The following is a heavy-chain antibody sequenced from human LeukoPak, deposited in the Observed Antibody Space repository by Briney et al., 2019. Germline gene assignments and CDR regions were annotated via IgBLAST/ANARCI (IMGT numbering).Heavy chain of an antibody. D-gene: IGHD3-16*02. CDR2: INHSGST. J-gene: IGHJ4*02. V-gene: IGHV4-34*01. Sequence: SETLSLTCAVYGGSFSGYYWSWIRQPPGKGLEWIGEINHSGSTNYNPSLKSRVTISVDTSKNQSSLKLSSVTAADTAVYYCARGRIMITFGGVIVNPFDYWGQGTLVTVSS. CDR3: ARGRIMITFGGVIVNPFDY. CDR1: GGSFSGYY.